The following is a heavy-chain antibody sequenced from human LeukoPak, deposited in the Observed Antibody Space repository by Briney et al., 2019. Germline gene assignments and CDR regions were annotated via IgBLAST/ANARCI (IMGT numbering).Heavy chain of an antibody. CDR1: GFTLSSYE. Sequence: GGSLRLSCAASGFTLSSYEMNWVRLAPGKGLEWISYISRTGNSIYYADSVKGRFTISRDSAKISLYLQMNSLRAEDTAVYYCARGPYSSNWYVDYWGQGTLVTVAS. CDR2: ISRTGNSI. CDR3: ARGPYSSNWYVDY. D-gene: IGHD6-13*01. V-gene: IGHV3-48*03. J-gene: IGHJ4*02.